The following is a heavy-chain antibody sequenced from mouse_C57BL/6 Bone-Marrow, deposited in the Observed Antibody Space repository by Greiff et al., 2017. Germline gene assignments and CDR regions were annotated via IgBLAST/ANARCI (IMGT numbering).Heavy chain of an antibody. CDR2: ISNGGGST. CDR3: ARHGGRYRGYFDV. CDR1: GFTFSDYY. J-gene: IGHJ1*03. D-gene: IGHD1-1*01. V-gene: IGHV5-12*01. Sequence: VQLKQSGGGLVQPGGSLKLSCAASGFTFSDYYMYWVRQTPEKRLEWVAYISNGGGSTYYPDTVKGRFTISRDNAKNTLYLQMSRLKSEDAAMXYCARHGGRYRGYFDVWGTGTTVTVSS.